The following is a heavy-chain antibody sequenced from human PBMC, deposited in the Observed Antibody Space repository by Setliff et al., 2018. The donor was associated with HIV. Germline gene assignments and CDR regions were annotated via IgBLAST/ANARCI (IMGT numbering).Heavy chain of an antibody. V-gene: IGHV3-48*03. Sequence: GESPKISCSASAFTFSDYEMNWVRQSPGKGLEWVSHISPSGTTIYYADFVKGRFSVSRNNAKNSLFLQMDSLRVEDTAIYYCVRDKTLAVAGLDVFDIWGQGIMVTVSS. CDR3: VRDKTLAVAGLDVFDI. D-gene: IGHD6-19*01. CDR1: AFTFSDYE. CDR2: ISPSGTTI. J-gene: IGHJ3*02.